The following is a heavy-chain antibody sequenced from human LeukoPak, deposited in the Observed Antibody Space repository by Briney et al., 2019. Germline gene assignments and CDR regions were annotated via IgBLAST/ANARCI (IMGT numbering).Heavy chain of an antibody. V-gene: IGHV4-59*08. CDR3: ARHSTFFGVVIIKGRVRGPFDY. CDR2: VIHSDFNKANGDIT. CDR1: GASISKDY. J-gene: IGHJ4*02. Sequence: SETLSLTCTVSGASISKDYWAWIRQPPGKGLEWIGYVIHSDFNKANGDITNYNPSLESRVTTSRDTPKNQFSLTLSSVTAADTAVYYCARHSTFFGVVIIKGRVRGPFDYWGQGTLVTVSS. D-gene: IGHD3-3*01.